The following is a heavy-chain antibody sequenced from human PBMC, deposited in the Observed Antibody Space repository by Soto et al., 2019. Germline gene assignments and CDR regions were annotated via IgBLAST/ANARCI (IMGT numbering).Heavy chain of an antibody. J-gene: IGHJ4*02. Sequence: GGSLRLSCAASGFTFDDYSMHWVRQAPGKGLEWVSVVTSNGRGTSYLDSVEGRFTISRDNSKNSLYLQMNSLTTEDTAFYYCVKEASSGWPTFDSWGQGTLVTVSS. CDR2: VTSNGRGT. CDR1: GFTFDDYS. D-gene: IGHD6-19*01. V-gene: IGHV3-43*01. CDR3: VKEASSGWPTFDS.